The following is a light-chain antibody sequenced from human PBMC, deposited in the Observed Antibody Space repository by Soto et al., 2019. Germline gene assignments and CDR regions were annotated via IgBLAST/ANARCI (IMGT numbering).Light chain of an antibody. V-gene: IGKV3-20*01. CDR3: QQYGSSPL. Sequence: EIVLTQSPGTLSLSPGERATLSCRASQSVSSSYLAWYQQKPGQAPRLLIYGASSRATGIPDRFSGSGSGTDFTLTISRLEPEDFAVYYCQQYGSSPLFGQGTRL. CDR1: QSVSSSY. J-gene: IGKJ5*01. CDR2: GAS.